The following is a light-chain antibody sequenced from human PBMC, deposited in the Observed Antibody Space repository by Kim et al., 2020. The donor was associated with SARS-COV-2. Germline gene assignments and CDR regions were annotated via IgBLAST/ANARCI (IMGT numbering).Light chain of an antibody. CDR2: AAS. CDR3: QKSNSAPWT. Sequence: DIEMTQSPSSLSASVGDRVTITCRASQGISNFLAWYQQKPGRVPKLLIYAASALQSGVPSRFSGSGSGTDFTLTISSLQPEDVATYYCQKSNSAPWTFGQGTKVDIK. V-gene: IGKV1-27*01. CDR1: QGISNF. J-gene: IGKJ1*01.